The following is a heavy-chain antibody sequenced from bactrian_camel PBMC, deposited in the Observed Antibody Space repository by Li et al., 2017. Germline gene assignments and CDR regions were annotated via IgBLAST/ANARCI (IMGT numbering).Heavy chain of an antibody. CDR1: KDARYSNC. Sequence: HVQLVESGGGSVEAGGSLILSCARSKDARYSNCMAWFRQVPGKEREAVAVIDSDDTTSYADSMKGRFTISKDNAKNTLYLQMNSLKPEDTAMYYCAANPFWTYGAVCSYTRPADFGYWGQGTQVTVS. J-gene: IGHJ6*01. CDR3: AANPFWTYGAVCSYTRPADFGY. D-gene: IGHD1*01. CDR2: IDSDDTT. V-gene: IGHV3S53*01.